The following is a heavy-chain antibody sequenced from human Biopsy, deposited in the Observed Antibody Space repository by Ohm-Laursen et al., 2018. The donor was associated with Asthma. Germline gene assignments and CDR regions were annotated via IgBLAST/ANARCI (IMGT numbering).Heavy chain of an antibody. J-gene: IGHJ3*02. CDR2: INAGNGNT. V-gene: IGHV1-3*01. Sequence: ASVKVSCKVSGYTFINYAIHWVRQAPGQRLEWMGWINAGNGNTKYSQKFQGRVTITRDTSASTAYLDLSSLRSEDTAVYYCARTYYDFLTGQVNDASAIWGRGTMVTVSS. D-gene: IGHD3-9*01. CDR3: ARTYYDFLTGQVNDASAI. CDR1: GYTFINYA.